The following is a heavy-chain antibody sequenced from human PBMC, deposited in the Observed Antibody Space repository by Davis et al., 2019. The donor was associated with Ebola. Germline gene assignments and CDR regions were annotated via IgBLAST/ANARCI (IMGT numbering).Heavy chain of an antibody. J-gene: IGHJ4*02. CDR2: INHSGST. Sequence: SETLSLTCAVYGGSLSGYYWSWIRQPPGKGLEWIGEINHSGSTNYNPSLKSRVIISLDTSKNQFSLKLNSVTAADTAVYFCASSVFGVVIPTFYFDYWGRGTPVIVSS. D-gene: IGHD3-3*01. V-gene: IGHV4-34*01. CDR1: GGSLSGYY. CDR3: ASSVFGVVIPTFYFDY.